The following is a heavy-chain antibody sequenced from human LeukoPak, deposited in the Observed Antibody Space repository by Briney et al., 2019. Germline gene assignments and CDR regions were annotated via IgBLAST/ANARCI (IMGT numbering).Heavy chain of an antibody. CDR2: IYYSGST. CDR3: ARADYYDSSGYSY. V-gene: IGHV4-31*03. CDR1: GGSISSGGYY. J-gene: IGHJ4*02. D-gene: IGHD3-22*01. Sequence: PSETLFLTCTVSGGSISSGGYYWSWIRQHPGKGLEWIGYIYYSGSTYYNPSLKSRVTISVGTSKNQFSLKLSSVTAADTAVYYCARADYYDSSGYSYWGQGTLVTVSS.